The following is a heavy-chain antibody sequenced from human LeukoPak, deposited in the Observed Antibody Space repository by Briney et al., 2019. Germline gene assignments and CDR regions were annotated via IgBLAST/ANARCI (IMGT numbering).Heavy chain of an antibody. CDR3: ARPVPSRLGWFDP. J-gene: IGHJ5*02. Sequence: SETLSLTCTVSGGSIRSSSYYWGWIRQPPGKGLEWIGIIYYSGSTYYSPSLKSRVTISVDTSKNQFSLKPSSVTAADTAVYYCARPVPSRLGWFDPWGQGTLVTVSS. CDR2: IYYSGST. V-gene: IGHV4-39*01. D-gene: IGHD1-1*01. CDR1: GGSIRSSSYY.